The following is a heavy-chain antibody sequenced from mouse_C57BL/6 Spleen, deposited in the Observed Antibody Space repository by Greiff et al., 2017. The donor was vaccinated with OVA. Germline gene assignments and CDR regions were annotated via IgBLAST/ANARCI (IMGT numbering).Heavy chain of an antibody. J-gene: IGHJ4*01. CDR1: GYTFTDYE. V-gene: IGHV1-15*01. Sequence: VKLMESGAELVRPGASVTLSCKASGYTFTDYEMHWVKQTPVHGLEWIGAIDPETGGTAYNQKFKGKAILTADKSSSTAYMELRSLTSEDSAVYYCTRGDYYGNFYAMDYWGQGTSVTVSS. CDR2: IDPETGGT. CDR3: TRGDYYGNFYAMDY. D-gene: IGHD2-1*01.